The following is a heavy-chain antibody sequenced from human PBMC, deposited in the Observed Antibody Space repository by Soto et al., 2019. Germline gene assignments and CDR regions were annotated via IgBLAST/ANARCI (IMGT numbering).Heavy chain of an antibody. CDR3: ARKGTAMADYYYYGMDV. D-gene: IGHD5-18*01. J-gene: IGHJ6*02. CDR1: GYSFISYW. CDR2: IYPGDSDT. V-gene: IGHV5-51*01. Sequence: PGEFLKISCKGSGYSFISYWIGWVRQMPGKGLEWMGIIYPGDSDTRYSPSFQGQVTISADKSISTAYLQWSSLKASDTAMYYCARKGTAMADYYYYGMDVWGQGTTVTVSS.